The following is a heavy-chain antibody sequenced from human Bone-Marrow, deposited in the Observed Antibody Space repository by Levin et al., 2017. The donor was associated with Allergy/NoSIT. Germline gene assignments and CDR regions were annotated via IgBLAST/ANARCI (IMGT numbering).Heavy chain of an antibody. D-gene: IGHD6-19*01. CDR2: VSYDGGNK. Sequence: GGSLRLSCVASGFTFSDYGMHWVRQAPGRGLEWLAAVSYDGGNKLYAESLKGRVSISRDNSKNTLYLEMNSLGAEDTALYFCAKDGAYGGWFLGDFFDYWGQGTLVTVSS. V-gene: IGHV3-30*18. J-gene: IGHJ4*02. CDR1: GFTFSDYG. CDR3: AKDGAYGGWFLGDFFDY.